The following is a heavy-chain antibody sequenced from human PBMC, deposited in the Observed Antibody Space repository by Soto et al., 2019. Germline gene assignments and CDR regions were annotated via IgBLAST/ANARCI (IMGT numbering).Heavy chain of an antibody. Sequence: SETLSLTCGVSGGTIRSPDWWTWVRQPPGKGLEWIGEIFQSGSTNYTPSLESRGTISVDKSKKQFSLTLTSVTAADTAVYFCARGRGRYSSGWSWFDPWGQGILVTVSS. CDR3: ARGRGRYSSGWSWFDP. V-gene: IGHV4-4*02. D-gene: IGHD6-19*01. CDR1: GGTIRSPDW. CDR2: IFQSGST. J-gene: IGHJ5*02.